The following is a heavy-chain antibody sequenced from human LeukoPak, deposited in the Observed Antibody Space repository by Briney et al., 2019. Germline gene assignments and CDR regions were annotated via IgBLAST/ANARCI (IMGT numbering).Heavy chain of an antibody. D-gene: IGHD3-3*01. CDR2: IKHGGSEK. CDR1: GFTFSNYW. CDR3: ARSWPKRNDFWSEVSYY. Sequence: GGSLRLSCAVSGFTFSNYWMSWVRQAPGKGLEWVANIKHGGSEKYYVDSVKGRFTISRDNAKNSLYLQMNSLRAEDTAVYYCARSWPKRNDFWSEVSYYWGQGTLVTVSS. J-gene: IGHJ4*02. V-gene: IGHV3-7*01.